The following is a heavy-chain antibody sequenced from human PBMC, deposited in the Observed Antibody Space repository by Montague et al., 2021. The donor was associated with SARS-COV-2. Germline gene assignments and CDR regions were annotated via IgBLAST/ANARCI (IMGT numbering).Heavy chain of an antibody. D-gene: IGHD3-10*01. CDR3: ARERGDYGADGGFDF. V-gene: IGHV3-48*02. J-gene: IGHJ4*02. CDR1: GFTFNSFN. CDR2: ISTSSSNI. Sequence: SLRLSCAASGFTFNSFNMYWVRQAPGKGLEWVSFISTSSSNIYYADSVRGRFTISRDKAKNSLYLQMNSLRDEDTAVYYCARERGDYGADGGFDFWGQGTLVTVSS.